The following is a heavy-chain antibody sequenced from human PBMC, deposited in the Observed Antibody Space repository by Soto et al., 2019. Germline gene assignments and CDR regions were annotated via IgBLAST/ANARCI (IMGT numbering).Heavy chain of an antibody. D-gene: IGHD6-13*01. J-gene: IGHJ5*02. V-gene: IGHV3-33*01. CDR2: IWYDGSNK. Sequence: QVQLVESGGGVVQPGRSLRLSCAASGFTFSSYGMHWVRQAPGKGLEWVAVIWYDGSNKYYADSVKGRFTISRDNSKNTLYLQVNSLRAEDTAVYYCARDPVLAAAGTSWFDPWGQGTLVTVSS. CDR1: GFTFSSYG. CDR3: ARDPVLAAAGTSWFDP.